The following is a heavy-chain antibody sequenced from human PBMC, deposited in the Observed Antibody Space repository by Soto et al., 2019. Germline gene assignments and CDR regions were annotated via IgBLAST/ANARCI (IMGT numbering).Heavy chain of an antibody. D-gene: IGHD3-9*01. CDR2: IYYSGRT. Sequence: PSETLSLTCTVSGGSISSYYWSWIRQPPGKGLEWIGYIYYSGRTNYNPSLKSRVTISLDKSKSQFSLKLNSVTAADSAVYFCARLEGLATISYYFDFWGPGALVTVSS. V-gene: IGHV4-59*08. CDR3: ARLEGLATISYYFDF. J-gene: IGHJ4*02. CDR1: GGSISSYY.